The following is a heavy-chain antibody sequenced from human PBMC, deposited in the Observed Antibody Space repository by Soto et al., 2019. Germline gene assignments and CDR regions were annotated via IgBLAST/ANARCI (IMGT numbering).Heavy chain of an antibody. CDR3: ARGYPHCSSTDCSVPFDI. CDR2: IWYDGSNK. Sequence: ESGGGVVQPGRSLRLSCAASGFTFSSYGMHWVRQAPGKGLEWVVVIWYDGSNKYYAESVKGRFTISRDNSKNTVYLQMNSRRAEDTAVYYCARGYPHCSSTDCSVPFDIWGQGTMVTVSS. D-gene: IGHD2-2*01. J-gene: IGHJ3*02. CDR1: GFTFSSYG. V-gene: IGHV3-33*01.